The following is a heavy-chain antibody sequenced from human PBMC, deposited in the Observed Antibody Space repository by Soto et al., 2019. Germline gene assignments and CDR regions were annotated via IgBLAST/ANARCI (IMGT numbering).Heavy chain of an antibody. V-gene: IGHV1-8*01. Sequence: ASVKVSCKASGYTFTSYDINWVRQATGQGLEWMGWMNPNSGNTGYAQKFQGRVTMTRSTSISTAYMELSSLRSEDTAVYYCARGYSGYDLGGYYYYYMDVWGKGTTVTVSS. CDR2: MNPNSGNT. D-gene: IGHD5-12*01. CDR3: ARGYSGYDLGGYYYYYMDV. CDR1: GYTFTSYD. J-gene: IGHJ6*03.